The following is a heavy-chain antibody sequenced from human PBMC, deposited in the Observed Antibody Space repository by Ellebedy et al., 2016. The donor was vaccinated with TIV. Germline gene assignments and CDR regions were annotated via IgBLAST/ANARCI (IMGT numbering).Heavy chain of an antibody. CDR1: GFTFDDYA. Sequence: PGGSLRLSCAASGFTFDDYAVHWVRQAPGKGLEWVSLISGAGSSRYYAASVKGRFTISRDNSKNYLYLQLNSLKTEDTAVYYCAKARRRVVVIPAALPLYYFYVMDVWGQGTTVTVSS. D-gene: IGHD2-2*01. CDR3: AKARRRVVVIPAALPLYYFYVMDV. J-gene: IGHJ6*02. V-gene: IGHV3-43*02. CDR2: ISGAGSSR.